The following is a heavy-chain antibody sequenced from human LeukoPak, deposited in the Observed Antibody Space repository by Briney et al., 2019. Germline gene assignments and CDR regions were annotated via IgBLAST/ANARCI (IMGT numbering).Heavy chain of an antibody. J-gene: IGHJ4*02. D-gene: IGHD3-22*01. CDR3: ARGRDYYDSSGYYYEGTIVDY. CDR2: IYYSGST. CDR1: GDSISSDAFY. Sequence: SETLSLTCTVSGDSISSDAFYWSWVRQHPGKGLEWIGYIYYSGSTNYNPSLKSRVTISVDTSKNQFSLKLSSVTAADTAVYYCARGRDYYDSSGYYYEGTIVDYWGQGTLVTVSS. V-gene: IGHV4-61*08.